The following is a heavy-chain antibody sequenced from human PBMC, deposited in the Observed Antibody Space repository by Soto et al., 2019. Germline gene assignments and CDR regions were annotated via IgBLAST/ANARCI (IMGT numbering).Heavy chain of an antibody. D-gene: IGHD3-9*01. J-gene: IGHJ4*02. CDR3: ARGGYYDILTGYYKTTYYFDY. CDR1: GGSISSYY. V-gene: IGHV4-59*01. Sequence: SETLSLTCTVSGGSISSYYWSWIRQPPGKGLEWIGYIYYSGSTNYNPSLKSRVTISVDTSKNQFSLKLSSVTAADTAVYYCARGGYYDILTGYYKTTYYFDYWGQGTLVTVSS. CDR2: IYYSGST.